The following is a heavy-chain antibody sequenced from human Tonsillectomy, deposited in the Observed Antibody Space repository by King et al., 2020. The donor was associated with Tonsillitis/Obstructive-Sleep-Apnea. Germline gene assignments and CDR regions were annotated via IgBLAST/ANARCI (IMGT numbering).Heavy chain of an antibody. CDR1: GYTFTGYY. CDR3: ARGTDYIPVAGD. D-gene: IGHD6-19*01. J-gene: IGHJ4*02. CDR2: INPNSGGT. Sequence: QLVQSGAEVKKPGASVKVSCKASGYTFTGYYMHWVRQAPGQGLEWMGRINPNSGGTNYAQKFQGRVTMTRDTSISTAYMEVTRLRSDDAAVYYCARGTDYIPVAGDWGQGTLVTVSS. V-gene: IGHV1-2*06.